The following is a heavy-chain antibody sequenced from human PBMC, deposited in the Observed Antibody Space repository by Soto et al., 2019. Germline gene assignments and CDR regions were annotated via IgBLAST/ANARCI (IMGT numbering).Heavy chain of an antibody. J-gene: IGHJ3*02. D-gene: IGHD7-27*01. CDR3: AHRRYPTGEHAFDI. CDR1: GGSISSGDYS. CDR2: IYWNDDK. V-gene: IGHV2-5*08. Sequence: QESGSGLVKPSQTLSLTCTVSGGSISSGDYSWSWIRQPPGKGLEWLALIYWNDDKRYSPSLKSRLTITKDTSKNQVVLTMTNMDPVDTATYYCAHRRYPTGEHAFDIWGQGTMVTVSS.